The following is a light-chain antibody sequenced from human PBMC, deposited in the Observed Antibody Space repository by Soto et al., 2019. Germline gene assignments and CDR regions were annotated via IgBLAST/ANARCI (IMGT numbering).Light chain of an antibody. V-gene: IGKV1D-13*01. CDR1: QAISNA. CDR3: QQFHNYPVT. J-gene: IGKJ4*01. CDR2: DAS. Sequence: AIQLTQSPSSLSASVGDRVTITCRASQAISNALAWYQQKPGMGPKLLIDDASNLESGVPPRFSGSGSGTDFSLTISSLQPEDFATYYCQQFHNYPVTFGGGTKVAIK.